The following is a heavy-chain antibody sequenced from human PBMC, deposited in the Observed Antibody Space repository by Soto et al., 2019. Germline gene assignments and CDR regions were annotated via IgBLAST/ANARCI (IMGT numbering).Heavy chain of an antibody. J-gene: IGHJ5*02. V-gene: IGHV4-39*01. D-gene: IGHD3-22*01. CDR2: IYYSGIT. CDR1: GDSISNSNYY. CDR3: ARSTSGSYTWFYP. Sequence: SETLSLTCTVSGDSISNSNYYWGWIRQPPGKGLEWIANIYYSGITYCNPSLKSRVAISVDTSKNQFSLKLSSVTAADTAIYYCARSTSGSYTWFYPWGQGTLVTVSS.